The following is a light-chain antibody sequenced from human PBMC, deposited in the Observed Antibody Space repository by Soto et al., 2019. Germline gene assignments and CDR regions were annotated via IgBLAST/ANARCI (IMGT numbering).Light chain of an antibody. CDR2: SNN. CDR1: SSHIGSNT. V-gene: IGLV1-44*01. CDR3: AAWDDSLNGRYV. Sequence: QSVLTQPPSASGTPGQRVTISCSGSSSHIGSNTVNWYQQLPGTAPKLLIYSNNQRPSRVPDRFSGSKSGTSASLAISGLQSEDEADYYCAAWDDSLNGRYVFGTGTKVTVL. J-gene: IGLJ1*01.